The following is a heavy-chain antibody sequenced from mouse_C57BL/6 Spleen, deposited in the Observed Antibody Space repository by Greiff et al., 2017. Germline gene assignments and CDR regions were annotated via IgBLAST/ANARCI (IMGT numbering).Heavy chain of an antibody. J-gene: IGHJ4*01. CDR3: ARSYEYDSYARDY. CDR2: IYPGDGDT. Sequence: QVQLKQSGPELVKPGASVKISCKASGYAFSSSWMNWVKQRPGKGLEWIGRIYPGDGDTNYNGKFKGKATLTAGKSSSTAYMQLISLTSEDSAVYFGARSYEYDSYARDYWGQGTSVTVSS. V-gene: IGHV1-82*01. D-gene: IGHD2-4*01. CDR1: GYAFSSSW.